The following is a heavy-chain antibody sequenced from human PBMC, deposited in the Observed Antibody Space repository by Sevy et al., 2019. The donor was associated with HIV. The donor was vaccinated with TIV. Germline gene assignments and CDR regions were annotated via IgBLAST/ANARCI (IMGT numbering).Heavy chain of an antibody. J-gene: IGHJ4*02. D-gene: IGHD6-19*01. Sequence: GGSLRLSCAASVFTFSSYAMSWVRQAPGKGLEWVSAISGSGGSTYYADSVKGRFTIARDNCKNTLYLQMNSLRAEDTAVYYCAKDKSSGWYYFDYWGQGTLVTVSS. CDR3: AKDKSSGWYYFDY. CDR2: ISGSGGST. V-gene: IGHV3-23*01. CDR1: VFTFSSYA.